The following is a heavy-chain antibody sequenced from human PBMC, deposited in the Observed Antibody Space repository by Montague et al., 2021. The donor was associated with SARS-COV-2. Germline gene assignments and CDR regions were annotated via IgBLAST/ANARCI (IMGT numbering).Heavy chain of an antibody. CDR2: IYYTGNT. CDR3: ARLKRYFDSSGSPSAFDF. CDR1: GGSITNNIDY. D-gene: IGHD3-22*01. V-gene: IGHV4-39*02. J-gene: IGHJ3*01. Sequence: SETLSLTCTVSGGSITNNIDYWAWIRQPPGKGLEWIGSIYYTGNTYYNPSLKSRVTISVVTSKNHFTLKLSSVTAAETAAYYCARLKRYFDSSGSPSAFDFWGQGTTVTVSS.